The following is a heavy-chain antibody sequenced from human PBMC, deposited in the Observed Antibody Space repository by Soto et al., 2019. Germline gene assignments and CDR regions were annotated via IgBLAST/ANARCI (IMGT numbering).Heavy chain of an antibody. Sequence: SETLSLTCTVSGGSISSGGYYWSWIRQHPGKGLEWIGYIYYSGSTYYNPSLKSRVTISVDTSKNQFSLKLSSVTAADTAVYYCARGVMAHSSSPDWYFDLWGRGTLVTVSS. CDR2: IYYSGST. J-gene: IGHJ2*01. CDR3: ARGVMAHSSSPDWYFDL. CDR1: GGSISSGGYY. D-gene: IGHD6-6*01. V-gene: IGHV4-31*03.